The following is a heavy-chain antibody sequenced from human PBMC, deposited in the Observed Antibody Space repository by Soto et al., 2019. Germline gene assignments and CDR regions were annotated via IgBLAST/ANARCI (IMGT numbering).Heavy chain of an antibody. V-gene: IGHV1-8*01. CDR3: ARQNYDFWSGPYYYYYMDV. CDR1: GYTFTSYD. J-gene: IGHJ6*03. CDR2: MNPNSGNT. Sequence: QVPLVQSGAEVKKPGASVKVSCKASGYTFTSYDINWVRQATGQGLEWMGWMNPNSGNTGYAQKFQGRVTMTRNTSISTAYMELSSLRSEDTAVYYCARQNYDFWSGPYYYYYMDVWGKGTTVTVSS. D-gene: IGHD3-3*01.